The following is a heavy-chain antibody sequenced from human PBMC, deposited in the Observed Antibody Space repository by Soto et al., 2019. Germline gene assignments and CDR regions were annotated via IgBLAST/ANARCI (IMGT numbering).Heavy chain of an antibody. Sequence: SVKSSCKASGFTFTSSAVQWVRQARGQRLEWIGWIVVGSGNTNYAQKFQERVTITRDMSTSTAYMELSSLRSEDTAVYYCARGGAGQQLVPNQVTYFFYVMDVSRQGTTFPVSS. CDR1: GFTFTSSA. CDR2: IVVGSGNT. CDR3: ARGGAGQQLVPNQVTYFFYVMDV. D-gene: IGHD6-13*01. V-gene: IGHV1-58*01. J-gene: IGHJ6*02.